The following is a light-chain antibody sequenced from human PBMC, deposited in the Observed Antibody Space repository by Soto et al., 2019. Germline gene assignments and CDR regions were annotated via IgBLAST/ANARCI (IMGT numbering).Light chain of an antibody. V-gene: IGLV1-51*01. CDR2: DNN. Sequence: QSVLTQPPSVSAAPGQKVAISCSGSSSNMGDNYVSWYQHVPGTAPRLLIYDNNKRPSGIPDRFSGSKSGTTATLGITGLQTGDEADYFCGTWDSSLSIVVFGGGTKVTVL. CDR1: SSNMGDNY. CDR3: GTWDSSLSIVV. J-gene: IGLJ2*01.